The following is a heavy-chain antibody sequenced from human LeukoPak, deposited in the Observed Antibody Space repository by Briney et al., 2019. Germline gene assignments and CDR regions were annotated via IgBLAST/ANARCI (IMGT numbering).Heavy chain of an antibody. CDR2: IRYDGRNK. CDR1: GFTFNSYG. Sequence: GGSLRLSCAASGFTFNSYGMHWVRQAPGKGLEWVAFIRYDGRNKYYADSVKGRFTISRDNSKNTLCLQMNSLRAEDTAVYYCAKEIWPTVTTPGHTHFDYWGQGTLVTVSS. J-gene: IGHJ4*02. V-gene: IGHV3-30*02. CDR3: AKEIWPTVTTPGHTHFDY. D-gene: IGHD4-17*01.